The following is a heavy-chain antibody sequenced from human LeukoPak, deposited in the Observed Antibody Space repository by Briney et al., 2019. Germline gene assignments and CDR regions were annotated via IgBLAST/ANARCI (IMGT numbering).Heavy chain of an antibody. CDR3: ARGLGEPLGYFDL. CDR1: GGTFSSYA. CDR2: IIPILGIA. Sequence: GASVKVSCKASGGTFSSYAISWVRQAPGQGLEWMGRIIPILGIANYAQKFQGRVTITADKSTSTAYMELSSLRSEDTAVYYCARGLGEPLGYFDLWGRGTLVTVSS. D-gene: IGHD3-16*01. J-gene: IGHJ2*01. V-gene: IGHV1-69*04.